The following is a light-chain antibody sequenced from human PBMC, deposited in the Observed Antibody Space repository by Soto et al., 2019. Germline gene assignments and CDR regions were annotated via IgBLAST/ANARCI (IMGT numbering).Light chain of an antibody. CDR1: RSNIGSNS. Sequence: QSVLTQPPSASGTPGQRVTISCSGDRSNIGSNSVNWYQQLPGTAPKLLIYSNNQRPSGVPDRFSGSKSGTSASLAISGLRSEDEADYYCAAWDDSLNGRYVFGTGTKLTVL. CDR2: SNN. CDR3: AAWDDSLNGRYV. V-gene: IGLV1-44*01. J-gene: IGLJ1*01.